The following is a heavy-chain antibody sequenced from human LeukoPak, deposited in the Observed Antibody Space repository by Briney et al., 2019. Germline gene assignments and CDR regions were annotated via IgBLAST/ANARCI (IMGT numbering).Heavy chain of an antibody. CDR1: GVSITHY. Sequence: SETLSLTCTVSGVSITHYWGWIRQPPGKGLEWIGSFYYSGNTYYNSSLESRVTISVDTSKNQFSLKLTSLTAADTAIYYCARQWDIVATWGRWFDPWGQGIRVTVSS. CDR2: FYYSGNT. V-gene: IGHV4-39*01. CDR3: ARQWDIVATWGRWFDP. D-gene: IGHD5-12*01. J-gene: IGHJ5*02.